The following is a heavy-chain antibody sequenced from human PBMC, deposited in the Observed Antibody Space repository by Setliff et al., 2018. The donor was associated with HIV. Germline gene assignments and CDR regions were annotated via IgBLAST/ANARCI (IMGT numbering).Heavy chain of an antibody. CDR2: INHSGST. D-gene: IGHD3-3*01. CDR3: ARGYVYDFWSGYYALHYYYMVV. J-gene: IGHJ6*03. CDR1: GGSITSHY. V-gene: IGHV4-34*01. Sequence: PSETLSLTCSVSGGSITSHYWTWIRQPPGKGLEWIGEINHSGSTNYNPSLKSRVTISIDTSKNQFFLKLSTMTAADTAVYYCARGYVYDFWSGYYALHYYYMVVWGKGTTVTVSS.